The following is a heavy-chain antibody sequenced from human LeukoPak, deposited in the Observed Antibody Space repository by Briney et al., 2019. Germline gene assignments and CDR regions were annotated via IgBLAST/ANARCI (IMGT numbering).Heavy chain of an antibody. Sequence: GGSLRLSCAASGFTFSSYAMHWVRQAPGKGLEWVAVMSYDGYNKYYADSVRGRFTISRDNSKNTLFLQMSSLRAEDTAVYYCARDFSGSSRVDYWGQGTLVTVSS. D-gene: IGHD3-10*01. V-gene: IGHV3-30-3*01. J-gene: IGHJ4*02. CDR3: ARDFSGSSRVDY. CDR2: MSYDGYNK. CDR1: GFTFSSYA.